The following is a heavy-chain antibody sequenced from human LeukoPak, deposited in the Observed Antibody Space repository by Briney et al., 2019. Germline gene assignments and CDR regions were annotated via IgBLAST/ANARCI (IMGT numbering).Heavy chain of an antibody. V-gene: IGHV3-30*01. CDR2: ISYDGSNK. CDR3: ARDPNYDYVWGSQDY. Sequence: GGSLRLSCAASGFTFSSYAMHWVRQAPGKGLEWVAVISYDGSNKYYADSVKGRFTIFRDNSKNTLYLQMNSLRAEDTAVYYCARDPNYDYVWGSQDYWGQGTLVTVSP. D-gene: IGHD3-16*01. CDR1: GFTFSSYA. J-gene: IGHJ4*02.